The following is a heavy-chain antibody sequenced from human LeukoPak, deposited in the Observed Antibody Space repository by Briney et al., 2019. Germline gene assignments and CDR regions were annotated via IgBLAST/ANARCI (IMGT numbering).Heavy chain of an antibody. D-gene: IGHD3-9*01. CDR3: FLLGTHYDISAFDY. CDR1: GYTFTSYA. J-gene: IGHJ4*02. V-gene: IGHV1-3*01. Sequence: ASVKVSCKASGYTFTSYAMHWVRQAPGQRLEWMGWINAGNGNTKYSQKFQGRVTITRDTSASTAYMELSSLRSEDTAVYYCFLLGTHYDISAFDYWGQGTLVTVSS. CDR2: INAGNGNT.